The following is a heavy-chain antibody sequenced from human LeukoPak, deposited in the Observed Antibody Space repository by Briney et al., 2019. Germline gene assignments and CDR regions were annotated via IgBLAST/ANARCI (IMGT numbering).Heavy chain of an antibody. D-gene: IGHD6-6*01. CDR3: AIWDSSSSEAYFDY. J-gene: IGHJ4*02. Sequence: PSETLSLTCTVSGASISSSSYYWGWIRQPPGKGLEWIGSIYYSGSTYYNPSLKSRVPISGDTPKNHFSLKLSSVTAADTAVYYCAIWDSSSSEAYFDYWGQGTLVTVSS. CDR1: GASISSSSYY. V-gene: IGHV4-39*02. CDR2: IYYSGST.